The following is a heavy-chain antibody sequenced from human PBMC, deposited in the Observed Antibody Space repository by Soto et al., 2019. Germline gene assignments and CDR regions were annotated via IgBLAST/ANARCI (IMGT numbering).Heavy chain of an antibody. V-gene: IGHV3-30*18. Sequence: SLRLSCAASGFTFSSYGMHWVRQAPGKGLEWVAVISYDGSNKYYADSVKGRFTISRDNSKNTLYLQMNSLRAEDTAVYYCAKKGRRYGGNRGPYYGMDVWGQGTTVTVSS. J-gene: IGHJ6*02. CDR1: GFTFSSYG. CDR2: ISYDGSNK. CDR3: AKKGRRYGGNRGPYYGMDV. D-gene: IGHD2-15*01.